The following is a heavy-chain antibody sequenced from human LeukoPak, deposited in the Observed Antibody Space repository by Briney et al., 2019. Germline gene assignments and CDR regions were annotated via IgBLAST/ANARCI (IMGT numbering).Heavy chain of an antibody. CDR1: GGTFSNYA. CDR2: ISGSGGST. D-gene: IGHD3-10*01. Sequence: SCKASGGTFSNYAMSWVRQAPGKGLEWVSVISGSGGSTFYADSVKGRFTISRDNSKNTLYLQMNGLRAEDTAIYYCAKVPRGHYFDYWGQGTLVTVSS. V-gene: IGHV3-23*01. J-gene: IGHJ4*02. CDR3: AKVPRGHYFDY.